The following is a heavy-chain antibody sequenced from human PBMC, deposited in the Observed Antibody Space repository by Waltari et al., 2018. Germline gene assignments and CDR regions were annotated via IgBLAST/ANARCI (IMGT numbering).Heavy chain of an antibody. CDR1: GFPSRRYR. J-gene: IGHJ6*03. CDR2: ISSSSSYI. Sequence: EVQLVESGGGLVKPGGSLRLSCAASGFPSRRYRMNWVRQAPGKGLEWVSSISSSSSYIYYADSVKGRFTISRDNAKNSLYLQMNSLRAEDTAVYYCAREGFYYYYYMDVWGKGTTVTISS. V-gene: IGHV3-21*01. CDR3: AREGFYYYYYMDV.